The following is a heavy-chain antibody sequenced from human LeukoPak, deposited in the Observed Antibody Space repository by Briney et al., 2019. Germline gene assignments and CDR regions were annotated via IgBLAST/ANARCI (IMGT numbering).Heavy chain of an antibody. Sequence: ASVRVSCKASGYTFTSYGISWVRQAPGQGLEWMGWISAYNGNTNYAQKLQGRVTMTTDTSTSTAYMELRSLRSDETAVYYCARVNDFWSGYSTAGWFDPWGQGTLVTVSS. CDR2: ISAYNGNT. D-gene: IGHD3-3*01. V-gene: IGHV1-18*01. CDR3: ARVNDFWSGYSTAGWFDP. J-gene: IGHJ5*02. CDR1: GYTFTSYG.